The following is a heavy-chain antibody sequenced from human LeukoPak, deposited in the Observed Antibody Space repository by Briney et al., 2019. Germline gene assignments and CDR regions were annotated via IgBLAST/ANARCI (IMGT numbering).Heavy chain of an antibody. CDR1: GYTFTRYY. CDR3: ARIVDTAMESFDY. CDR2: INSNSGGT. J-gene: IGHJ4*02. D-gene: IGHD5-18*01. Sequence: GASVKVSCKASGYTFTRYYMHWVRQAPGQGLEWMGWINSNSGGTNYAQKFQGRVTMTRDTSISTAYMELNRLRSDDTAVYYCARIVDTAMESFDYWGQGTLVTVSS. V-gene: IGHV1-2*02.